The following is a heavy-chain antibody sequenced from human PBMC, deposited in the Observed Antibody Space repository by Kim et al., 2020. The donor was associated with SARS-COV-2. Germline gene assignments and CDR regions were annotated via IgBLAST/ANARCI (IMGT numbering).Heavy chain of an antibody. CDR3: ARHRGSYYGFDY. CDR1: GGSISSSNW. V-gene: IGHV4-4*02. CDR2: IYHSGST. J-gene: IGHJ4*02. Sequence: SETLSLTCAVSGGSISSSNWWSWVRQPTGKGLEWIGEIYHSGSTNYNPSLKSRVTISVDKSKNQFSLKLSSVTAADTAVYYCARHRGSYYGFDYWGQGTLVTVSS. D-gene: IGHD1-26*01.